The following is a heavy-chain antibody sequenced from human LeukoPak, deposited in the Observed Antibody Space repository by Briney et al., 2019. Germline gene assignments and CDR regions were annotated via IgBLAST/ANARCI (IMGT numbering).Heavy chain of an antibody. CDR1: GYTFTGYY. D-gene: IGHD5-18*01. CDR3: AMKGGGYSSRLIPKYYFDY. Sequence: ASVKVSCKASGYTFTGYYMHWVRQAPGQGLEWRGWINPNSGGTNYAQKFQGRVTMTRDTSISTAYMELSRLRSDDTAVYYCAMKGGGYSSRLIPKYYFDYWGQGTLVTVSS. J-gene: IGHJ4*02. CDR2: INPNSGGT. V-gene: IGHV1-2*02.